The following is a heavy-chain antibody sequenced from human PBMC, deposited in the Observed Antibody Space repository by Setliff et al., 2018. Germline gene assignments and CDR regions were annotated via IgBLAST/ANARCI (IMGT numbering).Heavy chain of an antibody. J-gene: IGHJ3*01. V-gene: IGHV3-15*01. D-gene: IGHD3-16*01. CDR1: GFTSNMYG. Sequence: PGGSLRLSCAASGFTSNMYGVHWVRQAPGKGLEWVGRIKGKNDGLATDYAAPVKGRFTISRDDSKNTLYLQMNSLKTEDTAVYYCTTDPSPTFGGVIGAAFDFWGQGTMVTVSS. CDR3: TTDPSPTFGGVIGAAFDF. CDR2: IKGKNDGLAT.